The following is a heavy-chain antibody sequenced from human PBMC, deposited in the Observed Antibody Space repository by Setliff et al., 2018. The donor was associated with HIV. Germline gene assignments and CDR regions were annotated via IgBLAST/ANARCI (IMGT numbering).Heavy chain of an antibody. V-gene: IGHV4-39*01. J-gene: IGHJ4*02. D-gene: IGHD3-22*01. CDR3: AMGSSGYPFDY. CDR1: GDSISSGTYY. Sequence: SETLSLTCTVSGDSISSGTYYWGWIRQPPGKRLEWIGSMSHSGSTLYNPSLKSRVTISVDTSKNQFSLKLTSVTAADAAVYFCAMGSSGYPFDYWGQGSLVTVSS. CDR2: MSHSGST.